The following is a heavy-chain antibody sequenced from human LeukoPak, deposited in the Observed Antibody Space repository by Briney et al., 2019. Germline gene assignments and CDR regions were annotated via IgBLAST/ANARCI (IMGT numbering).Heavy chain of an antibody. CDR3: ARSVRGTYNWFDP. V-gene: IGHV4-59*01. J-gene: IGHJ5*02. D-gene: IGHD1-1*01. CDR2: IYYSGST. Sequence: PSETLSLTCAVYGGSFSGYYWSWIRQPPGKGLEWIGYIYYSGSTNYNPSLKSRVTISVDTSKNQFSLKLSSVTAADTAVYYCARSVRGTYNWFDPWGQGTLVTVSS. CDR1: GGSFSGYY.